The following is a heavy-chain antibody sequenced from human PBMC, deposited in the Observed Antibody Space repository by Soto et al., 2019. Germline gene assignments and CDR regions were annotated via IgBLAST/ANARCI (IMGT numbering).Heavy chain of an antibody. J-gene: IGHJ4*02. CDR1: GFTFSSYA. CDR2: ISGSGGST. D-gene: IGHD1-7*01. Sequence: EVQLLESGGGFVQPGGSLSLSCAASGFTFSSYAMSWVRQAPGKGLEWVSAISGSGGSTYYADSVKGRFTISRDNSKITLYMPMNSLRAEDTGVYYCAKRTGTTTLWGQGTLVTVSS. V-gene: IGHV3-23*01. CDR3: AKRTGTTTL.